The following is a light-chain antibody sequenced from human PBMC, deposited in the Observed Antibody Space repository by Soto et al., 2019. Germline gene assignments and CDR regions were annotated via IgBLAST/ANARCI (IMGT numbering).Light chain of an antibody. CDR1: NIGSKS. V-gene: IGLV3-21*04. CDR2: YDS. CDR3: QVWDSSSDHVV. Sequence: SSELTQPPSVSVAPGKTARITCGGNNIGSKSVHWYQQKPGQAPVLVIYYDSDRPSGIPERFSGSNSGNTATLTISRVEAGDEADYYCQVWDSSSDHVVFGGGTNFTVL. J-gene: IGLJ2*01.